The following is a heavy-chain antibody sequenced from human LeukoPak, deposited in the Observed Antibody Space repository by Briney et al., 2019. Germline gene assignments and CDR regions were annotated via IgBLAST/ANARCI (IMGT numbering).Heavy chain of an antibody. D-gene: IGHD5-24*01. CDR1: GGSISSGGYY. Sequence: SSETLSLTCTVSGGSISSGGYYWGWIRQPPGKGLEWIGSIYYIGSTYYNPSLKSRVTISVDTSKNQFSLKLSSVTAADTAVYYCARHDGRIWGQGTLVTVSS. J-gene: IGHJ4*02. CDR2: IYYIGST. V-gene: IGHV4-39*01. CDR3: ARHDGRI.